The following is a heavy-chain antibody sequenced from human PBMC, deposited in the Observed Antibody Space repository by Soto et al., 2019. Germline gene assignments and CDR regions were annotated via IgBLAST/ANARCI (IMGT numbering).Heavy chain of an antibody. CDR2: IWYDGSNK. CDR1: GFTFSSYG. CDR3: AIPPPSFAGSLKTTVTTNCFDY. V-gene: IGHV3-33*01. D-gene: IGHD4-17*01. J-gene: IGHJ4*02. Sequence: QVQLVESGGGVVQPGRSLRLSCAASGFTFSSYGMHWVRQAPGKGLEWVAVIWYDGSNKYYADSVKGRFTISRDNSKNTLYLQMNSLRAEDTAVYCCAIPPPSFAGSLKTTVTTNCFDYWGQGTLVTVSS.